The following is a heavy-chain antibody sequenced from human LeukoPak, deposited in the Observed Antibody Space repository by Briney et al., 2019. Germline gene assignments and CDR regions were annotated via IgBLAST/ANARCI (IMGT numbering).Heavy chain of an antibody. CDR1: GFTFSTHS. V-gene: IGHV3-21*01. CDR3: VWDAGTYLSFDP. D-gene: IGHD1-26*01. J-gene: IGHJ5*02. CDR2: ISSSSTYI. Sequence: PGGSLRLSCAASGFTFSTHSMNWVRQAPGRGLEWVSCISSSSTYIKYTDSVKGRFTISRDNAKNSLYLQMISLRAEDTAVYYCVWDAGTYLSFDPWGQGTLVTVSS.